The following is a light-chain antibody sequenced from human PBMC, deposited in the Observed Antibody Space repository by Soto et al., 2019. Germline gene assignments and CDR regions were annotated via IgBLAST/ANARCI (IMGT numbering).Light chain of an antibody. CDR1: QSVRTN. V-gene: IGKV3D-15*01. J-gene: IGKJ1*01. CDR3: QQYNNWPRT. CDR2: YSS. Sequence: EVMMTQFPDTVSVTPGETVTLSCGASQSVRTNLAWYQQRPGQAPRLLIHYSSTRATDVPARFSGSGSGTNFTLAISSLQSEDFGVYYCQQYNNWPRTFGQGTKVDIK.